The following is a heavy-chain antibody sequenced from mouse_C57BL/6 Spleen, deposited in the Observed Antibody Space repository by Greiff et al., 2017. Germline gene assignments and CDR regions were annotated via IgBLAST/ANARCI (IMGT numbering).Heavy chain of an antibody. CDR3: ARGRDYGNYYAMDY. J-gene: IGHJ4*01. Sequence: LEESGAELARPGASVKLSCKASGYTFTSYGISWVKQRTGQGLEWIGEIYPRSGNTYYNEKFKGKATLTADKSSSTAYMELRSLTSEDSAVYVCARGRDYGNYYAMDYWGQGTSVTVSS. CDR2: IYPRSGNT. D-gene: IGHD1-1*01. CDR1: GYTFTSYG. V-gene: IGHV1-81*01.